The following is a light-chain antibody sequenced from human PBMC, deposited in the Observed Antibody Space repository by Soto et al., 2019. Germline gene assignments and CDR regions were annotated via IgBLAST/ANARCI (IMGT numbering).Light chain of an antibody. J-gene: IGLJ1*01. CDR3: SSYTSSGTYG. CDR2: EVS. Sequence: QSALTQPAYVSGSPGQSITISCTGTSSDVGVYNYVSWYQQHPGKAPKLMIYEVSDRPSGVSNRFSGSKSGITASLTISGLQAEDDAYSYCSSYTSSGTYGFGTGTKLTVL. V-gene: IGLV2-14*01. CDR1: SSDVGVYNY.